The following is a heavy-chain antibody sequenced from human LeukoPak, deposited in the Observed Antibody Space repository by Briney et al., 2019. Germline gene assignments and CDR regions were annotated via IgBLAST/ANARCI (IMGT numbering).Heavy chain of an antibody. D-gene: IGHD6-13*01. CDR2: IKQDGSEK. CDR3: ARNSWGSSWFELLHYYYMDV. Sequence: GGSLRLSCAASGFTFSSYWMSWVRQAPGKGLEWVANIKQDGSEKYYVDSVKGRFTISRDNAKNSLYLQMNSLRAEDTAVYYCARNSWGSSWFELLHYYYMDVWGKGTTVTVSS. CDR1: GFTFSSYW. V-gene: IGHV3-7*01. J-gene: IGHJ6*03.